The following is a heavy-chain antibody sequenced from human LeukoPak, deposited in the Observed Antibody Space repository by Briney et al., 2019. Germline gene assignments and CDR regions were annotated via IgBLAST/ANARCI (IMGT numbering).Heavy chain of an antibody. CDR2: IYSGGST. Sequence: GGSLRLSCAASGFTVSSNYMSWVRQAPGKGLEWVSVIYSGGSTYYADPVKGRFTISRDNSKNTLYLQMNSLRAEDTAVYYCARDKRSEFYYYYGMDVWGQGTTVTVSS. CDR3: ARDKRSEFYYYYGMDV. V-gene: IGHV3-53*01. J-gene: IGHJ6*02. CDR1: GFTVSSNY.